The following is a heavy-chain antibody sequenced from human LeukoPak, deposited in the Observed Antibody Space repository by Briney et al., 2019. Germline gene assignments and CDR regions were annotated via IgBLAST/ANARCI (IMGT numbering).Heavy chain of an antibody. J-gene: IGHJ4*02. Sequence: GGSLRLSCVVSGFNIDTAYMTWVRQAPGKGLEWVSLIYSGGTTYYADSVRGRFTISRDLSTNTIYLQMDTLRADDTAVYYCARDAGYDSGWTRFDFRGQGTLVTVSS. CDR3: ARDAGYDSGWTRFDF. D-gene: IGHD5-12*01. V-gene: IGHV3-53*01. CDR2: IYSGGTT. CDR1: GFNIDTAY.